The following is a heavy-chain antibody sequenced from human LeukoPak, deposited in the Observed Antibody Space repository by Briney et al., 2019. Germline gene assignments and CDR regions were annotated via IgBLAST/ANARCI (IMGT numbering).Heavy chain of an antibody. V-gene: IGHV4-4*02. CDR3: ASSRSSSWYY. D-gene: IGHD6-13*01. Sequence: SGTLSLTCAVSGGSISSINWGSWVRQPPGKGLEWIGEINHSGSTNYNPSLKSRVTISADKSKNQVSLKQTSVTAADTVVYYCASSRSSSWYYWGQGTLVTVSS. J-gene: IGHJ4*02. CDR1: GGSISSINW. CDR2: INHSGST.